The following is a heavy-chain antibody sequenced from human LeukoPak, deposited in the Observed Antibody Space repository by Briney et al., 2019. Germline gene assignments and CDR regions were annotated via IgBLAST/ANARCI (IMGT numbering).Heavy chain of an antibody. V-gene: IGHV4-59*10. CDR3: ARYYCRGISCYTWIDY. D-gene: IGHD2-2*02. CDR1: GGSFSGYY. CDR2: IHRNR. Sequence: SETLSLTCAVYGGSFSGYYWTWIRQPAGKGLEWFGRIHRNRHYNPSLKSRVTMSVDTSKNHFSLNLSSVTAADTAPYYCARYYCRGISCYTWIDYWGQGTLVTVSS. J-gene: IGHJ4*02.